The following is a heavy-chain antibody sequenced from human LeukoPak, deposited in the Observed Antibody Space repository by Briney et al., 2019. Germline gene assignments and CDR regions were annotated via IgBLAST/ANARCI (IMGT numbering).Heavy chain of an antibody. J-gene: IGHJ1*01. Sequence: GGSLRLSCAASGFTFSSYSMNWVRQAPGKGLEWVSSISSSSSYIYYADSVKGRFTISRDNAKNSLYLQMNSLRAEDTAVYYRARSEDIVVVPAAHGGYFQHWGQGTLVTVSS. CDR3: ARSEDIVVVPAAHGGYFQH. V-gene: IGHV3-21*01. CDR2: ISSSSSYI. D-gene: IGHD2-2*01. CDR1: GFTFSSYS.